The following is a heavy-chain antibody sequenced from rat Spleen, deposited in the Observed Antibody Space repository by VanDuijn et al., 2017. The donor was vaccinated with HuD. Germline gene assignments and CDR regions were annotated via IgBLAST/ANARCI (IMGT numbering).Heavy chain of an antibody. CDR1: GFTFRNHD. Sequence: EVQLVESGGGLVQPGRSLKLSCTASGFTFRNHDMAWVRQVPTKGLEWIASISSGGGDTYYRDSVKGRFTISRDNAKNTQYLQMDSLRSEDTATYYCARQPHLLQWSPFDYWGQGVMVTVSS. J-gene: IGHJ2*01. V-gene: IGHV5S13*01. CDR3: ARQPHLLQWSPFDY. D-gene: IGHD1-1*01. CDR2: ISSGGGDT.